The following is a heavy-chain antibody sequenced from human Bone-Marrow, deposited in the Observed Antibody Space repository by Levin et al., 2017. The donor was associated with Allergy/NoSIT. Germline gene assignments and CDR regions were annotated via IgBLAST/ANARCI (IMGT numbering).Heavy chain of an antibody. J-gene: IGHJ3*02. V-gene: IGHV4-59*08. CDR2: IYSTGST. CDR3: ARHPTTVTTNDAFDI. Sequence: RTSETLSLTCIVSGGSIGRYYWSWIRQPPGKGLEWIGYIYSTGSTNYSPSLKSRVTISVDTSKNQFSLKLTSVTAADTAVYYCARHPTTVTTNDAFDIWGQGTMVTVSS. CDR1: GGSIGRYY. D-gene: IGHD4-17*01.